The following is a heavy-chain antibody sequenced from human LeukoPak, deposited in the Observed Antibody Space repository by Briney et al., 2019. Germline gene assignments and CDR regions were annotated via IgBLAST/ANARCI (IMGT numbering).Heavy chain of an antibody. Sequence: SVKVSCKASGGTFSSYAIRWVRQAPGQGLEWMGRIIPIFGTANYAQKFQGRVTITTDESTSTAYMELSSLRSEDTAVYYCARDNGAYYYDSSGYPGIWGQGTMVTVSS. J-gene: IGHJ3*02. CDR1: GGTFSSYA. V-gene: IGHV1-69*05. D-gene: IGHD3-22*01. CDR3: ARDNGAYYYDSSGYPGI. CDR2: IIPIFGTA.